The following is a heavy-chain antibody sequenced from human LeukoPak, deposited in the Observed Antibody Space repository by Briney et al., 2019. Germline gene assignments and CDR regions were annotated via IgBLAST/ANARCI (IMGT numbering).Heavy chain of an antibody. Sequence: SETLSLTCTVSGGSINRYYWSWLRQPPGKGLEWIGYIYYSGSTNYNPSLKSRVIMSVDTSKNQFSVKLSSVTTADTAVYYCARHDMDVAGAGLDYFDYWGQGTLVTVSS. CDR2: IYYSGST. CDR3: ARHDMDVAGAGLDYFDY. V-gene: IGHV4-59*08. CDR1: GGSINRYY. J-gene: IGHJ4*02. D-gene: IGHD1-26*01.